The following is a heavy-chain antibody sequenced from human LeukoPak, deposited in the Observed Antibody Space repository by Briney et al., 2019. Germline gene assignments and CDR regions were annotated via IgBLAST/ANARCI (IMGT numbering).Heavy chain of an antibody. V-gene: IGHV3-23*01. Sequence: PGGSLRHPFAASGFTFSSYAMSWVRQAPGKGLEWVSAISGSGGSTYYADSVKGRFTISRDNSKNTLYLQMNSLRAEDTAVYYCAKGSGIAVAGNFDSRVRATLVTVSS. CDR2: ISGSGGST. J-gene: IGHJ4*02. CDR3: AKGSGIAVAGNFDS. CDR1: GFTFSSYA. D-gene: IGHD6-19*01.